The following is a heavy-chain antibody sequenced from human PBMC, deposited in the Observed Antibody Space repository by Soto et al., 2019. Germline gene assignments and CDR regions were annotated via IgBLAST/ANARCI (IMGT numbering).Heavy chain of an antibody. D-gene: IGHD4-17*01. J-gene: IGHJ6*02. CDR3: ASESYYGDVARGYYGMDV. Sequence: SVKVSCKASGGTFSSYAISWVRQAPGQGLEWMGGIIPIFGTANYAQKFQGRVTITADESTSTAYMELSSLRSEDTAVYYCASESYYGDVARGYYGMDVWGQGTTVTVSS. CDR2: IIPIFGTA. CDR1: GGTFSSYA. V-gene: IGHV1-69*13.